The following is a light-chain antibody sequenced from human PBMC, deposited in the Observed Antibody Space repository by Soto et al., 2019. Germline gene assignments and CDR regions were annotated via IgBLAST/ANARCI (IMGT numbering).Light chain of an antibody. Sequence: EIVLTQSPGTLSLSPGERATLSCRASQTVTSTYLAWYQLKPGQAPRLLFSDASTRATGIPDRFSGSGSGTDFTLTISRLEPEGFAVYYCQQYGGSPPYTFGQGTKLEIK. CDR3: QQYGGSPPYT. J-gene: IGKJ2*01. CDR2: DAS. V-gene: IGKV3-20*01. CDR1: QTVTSTY.